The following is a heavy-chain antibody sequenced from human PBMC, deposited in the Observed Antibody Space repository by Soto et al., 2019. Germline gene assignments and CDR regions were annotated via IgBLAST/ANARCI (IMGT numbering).Heavy chain of an antibody. CDR2: IIPMFGPA. CDR3: ARGNPRGITLLRGGTGTWFDT. CDR1: GTTFSSYA. Sequence: QVQLVQSGAEVKKPGSSVKVSCKASGTTFSSYAISWVRQAPGQGLLWMGGIIPMFGPANYSQRFMGRVTITADESTTTAYMELTSLRSDDTAVYYCARGNPRGITLLRGGTGTWFDTWGEGTLVTVTS. V-gene: IGHV1-69*01. J-gene: IGHJ5*02. D-gene: IGHD3-10*01.